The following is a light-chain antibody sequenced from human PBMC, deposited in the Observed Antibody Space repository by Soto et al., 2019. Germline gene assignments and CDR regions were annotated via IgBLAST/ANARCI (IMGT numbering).Light chain of an antibody. CDR1: TNDIGAYNY. CDR2: EVR. J-gene: IGLJ3*02. CDR3: CSYTISATLV. Sequence: QSALTQPASVSGSPGQSITISCSGTTNDIGAYNYVSWYQHHPGKVPKVIIYEVRNRPSGVSNRFSGSKSGNTASLTISGLQAEDEADYSCCSYTISATLVFGGGTQLTVL. V-gene: IGLV2-14*01.